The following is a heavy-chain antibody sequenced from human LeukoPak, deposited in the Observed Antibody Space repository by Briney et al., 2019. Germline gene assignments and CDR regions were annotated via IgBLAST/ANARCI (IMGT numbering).Heavy chain of an antibody. CDR1: GGSISSYY. J-gene: IGHJ6*03. D-gene: IGHD2-8*01. CDR3: ARGYCTNGVCKVRGYMDV. V-gene: IGHV4-59*01. Sequence: SETLSLTCTVSGGSISSYYWSWIRQPPGKGLEWLGYIYDSGSTNYNPSLKSRVTISLDTSKNQFSLKLNSVTAADTAVYYCARGYCTNGVCKVRGYMDVWGKGTTVTVSS. CDR2: IYDSGST.